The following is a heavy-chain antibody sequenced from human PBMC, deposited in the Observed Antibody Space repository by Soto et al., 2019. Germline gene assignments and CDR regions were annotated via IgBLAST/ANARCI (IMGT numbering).Heavy chain of an antibody. CDR1: GGSISSYY. J-gene: IGHJ6*03. Sequence: QVQLQESGPGLVKPSETLSLTCTVSGGSISSYYWSWIRQPPGKGLEWIGYIYYSGSTNYNPSLKSRVTISVDTSKNQFSLKLSSVTAADTAVYYCARDRSGYDSRYYYYYMDVWGKGTTVTVSS. CDR2: IYYSGST. CDR3: ARDRSGYDSRYYYYYMDV. D-gene: IGHD5-12*01. V-gene: IGHV4-59*01.